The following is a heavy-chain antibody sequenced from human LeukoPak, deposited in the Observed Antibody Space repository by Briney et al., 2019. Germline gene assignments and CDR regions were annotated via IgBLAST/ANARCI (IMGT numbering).Heavy chain of an antibody. J-gene: IGHJ4*02. Sequence: GGSQRLSCSASGFTFSSYAMHWVRQAPGKGLEYVSAISSNGGSTSYADSVEGRFTISRDNSKNTLYLQMSSLRAEDTAVYYCVKSRTMVRGIFYYWGQGTLVTVSS. V-gene: IGHV3-64D*09. CDR3: VKSRTMVRGIFYY. CDR2: ISSNGGST. CDR1: GFTFSSYA. D-gene: IGHD3-10*01.